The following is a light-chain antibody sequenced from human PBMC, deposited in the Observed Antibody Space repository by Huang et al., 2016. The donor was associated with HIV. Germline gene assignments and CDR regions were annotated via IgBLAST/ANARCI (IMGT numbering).Light chain of an antibody. CDR2: AAS. V-gene: IGKV1-39*01. CDR1: QSVDMY. CDR3: QQTYSDPRT. J-gene: IGKJ2*01. Sequence: DIQMTQSPSSLSASVGDRVTMSCRASQSVDMYLNWDQQTPGRAPKLLLYAASSLPSDVPSRFSGTGSGTDFTLTISSLQPEDFGTYFCQQTYSDPRTFGQGTALEIK.